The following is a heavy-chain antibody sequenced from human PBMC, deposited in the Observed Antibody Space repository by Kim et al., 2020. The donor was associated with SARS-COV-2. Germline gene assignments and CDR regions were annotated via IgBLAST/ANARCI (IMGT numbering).Heavy chain of an antibody. J-gene: IGHJ5*02. CDR2: INGGNGNT. D-gene: IGHD3-10*01. Sequence: ASVKVSCKASGYTFDTYALYWVRQAPGQRFEWMGWINGGNGNTRYSQNFQGRVTSTRDTSATTAYMELSSLTSKDTAVYYCAREGSGSYNWLDPWGQGTLVTVSS. CDR3: AREGSGSYNWLDP. V-gene: IGHV1-3*01. CDR1: GYTFDTYA.